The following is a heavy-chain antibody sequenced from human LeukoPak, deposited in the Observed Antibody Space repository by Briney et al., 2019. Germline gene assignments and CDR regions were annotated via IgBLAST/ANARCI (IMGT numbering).Heavy chain of an antibody. V-gene: IGHV3-74*01. D-gene: IGHD3-22*01. Sequence: PGGSLRLSCAASGFTFSRYWMHWVRQAPGKGLVWVSRINGDGSTTSYADSVKGGFTISRDNAKNTLYLHMNSLRAEDTAVYYCATGNYYDSRGYYTFGHWGQGTLVTVSS. J-gene: IGHJ1*01. CDR1: GFTFSRYW. CDR2: INGDGSTT. CDR3: ATGNYYDSRGYYTFGH.